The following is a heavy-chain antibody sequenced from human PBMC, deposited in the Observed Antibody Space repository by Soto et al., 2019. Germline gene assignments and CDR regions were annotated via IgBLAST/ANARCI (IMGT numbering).Heavy chain of an antibody. D-gene: IGHD2-2*03. CDR2: IYYSGST. CDR1: GGSISSGGYY. J-gene: IGHJ5*02. Sequence: QVQLQESGPGLVKPSQTLSLTCTVSGGSISSGGYYWSWIRQHPGKGLEWIGYIYYSGSTYYNPSLKSRVTISVDTSKNPFSLKLSSVTAADTAVYYCARDVGIVVVPAAIRNGWFDPWGQGTLVTVSS. CDR3: ARDVGIVVVPAAIRNGWFDP. V-gene: IGHV4-31*03.